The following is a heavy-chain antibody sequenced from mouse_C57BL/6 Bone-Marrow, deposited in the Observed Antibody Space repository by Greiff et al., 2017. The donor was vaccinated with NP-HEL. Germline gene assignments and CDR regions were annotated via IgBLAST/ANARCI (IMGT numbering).Heavy chain of an antibody. CDR2: IHPSDSDT. CDR3: AIGYYGSSYPWYFDV. J-gene: IGHJ1*03. Sequence: VKLQQPGAELVEPGASVKVSCKASGYTFTSYWMHWVKQRPGQGLEWIGRIHPSDSDTNYNQKFKGKATLTVDKSSSTAYMQLSSLTSEDSAVYYCAIGYYGSSYPWYFDVWGTGTTVTVSS. CDR1: GYTFTSYW. D-gene: IGHD1-1*01. V-gene: IGHV1-74*01.